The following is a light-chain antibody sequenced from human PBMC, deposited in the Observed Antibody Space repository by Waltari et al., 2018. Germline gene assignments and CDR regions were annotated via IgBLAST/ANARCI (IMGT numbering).Light chain of an antibody. CDR3: MQALQTPYS. CDR2: RVS. J-gene: IGKJ2*03. V-gene: IGKV2-29*02. CDR1: QSLLHSNGNTY. Sequence: DIVMTQTPLSLPVTPGEPACISCRSSQSLLHSNGNTYLYWYLQKPGQPPRLLIYRVSNRFSGVPDRFSGSGSGTDFTLKISRVEAEDVGVYYCMQALQTPYSFGQGTKVEIK.